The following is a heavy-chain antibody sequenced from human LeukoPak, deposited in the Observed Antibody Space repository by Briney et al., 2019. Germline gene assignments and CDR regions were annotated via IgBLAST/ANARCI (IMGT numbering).Heavy chain of an antibody. CDR2: MNPNSGNT. D-gene: IGHD3-16*01. V-gene: IGHV1-8*01. CDR1: GYTFTSYD. J-gene: IGHJ6*02. Sequence: GASVKVSRKASGYTFTSYDINWVRQATGQGLEWMGWMNPNSGNTGYAQKFQGRVTMTRNTSISTAYMELSSLRSEDTAVYYCAATFTFSPAPIYYYYYGMDVWGQGTTVTVSS. CDR3: AATFTFSPAPIYYYYYGMDV.